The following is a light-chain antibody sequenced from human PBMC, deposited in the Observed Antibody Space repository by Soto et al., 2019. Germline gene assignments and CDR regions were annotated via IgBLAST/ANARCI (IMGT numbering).Light chain of an antibody. CDR2: QVT. CDR1: SSDIAGFNY. V-gene: IGLV2-14*01. J-gene: IGLJ1*01. CDR3: CSYAGSYTPYV. Sequence: SALTQPASVSGSPGQSITISCIGSSSDIAGFNYISWFQHHPGKAPKLLIYQVTARPSGVSNRFSGSKFGNTASLTISGLQAEDEADYYCCSYAGSYTPYVFGTGTKVTV.